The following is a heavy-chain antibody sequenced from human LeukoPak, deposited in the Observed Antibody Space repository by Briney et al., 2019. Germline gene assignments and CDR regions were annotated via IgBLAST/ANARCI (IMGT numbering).Heavy chain of an antibody. CDR3: ARAWGSGSYYRGSDY. Sequence: PGGSLRLSCAASGFTFSTYSMNWVRQAPGKGLEWVSSISSSSTYIYSADSVKGRFTISGDDAKNSLYLQMNSLRAEDTAVYYCARAWGSGSYYRGSDYWGQGTLVTVSS. D-gene: IGHD3-10*01. V-gene: IGHV3-21*01. CDR1: GFTFSTYS. J-gene: IGHJ4*02. CDR2: ISSSSTYI.